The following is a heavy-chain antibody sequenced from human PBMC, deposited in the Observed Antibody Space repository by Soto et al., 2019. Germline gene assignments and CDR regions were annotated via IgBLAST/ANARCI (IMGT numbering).Heavy chain of an antibody. J-gene: IGHJ4*01. Sequence: GGSLRLSCEASRFSFSDSWMSWVRQAPGKGPEWVANINQDGSEKYYVDSVKGRFTISRDNAKNSLFLQMNSLRAEDTAVYYCARASSWGHGSLVTVSS. V-gene: IGHV3-7*04. CDR3: ARASS. CDR1: RFSFSDSW. CDR2: INQDGSEK.